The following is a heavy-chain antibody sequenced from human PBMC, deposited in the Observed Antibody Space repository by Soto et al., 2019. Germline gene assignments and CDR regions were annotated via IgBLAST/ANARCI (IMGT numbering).Heavy chain of an antibody. J-gene: IGHJ4*02. V-gene: IGHV3-21*06. D-gene: IGHD2-21*01. Sequence: EVQLVESGGGLVKAGGSLRLFCKASGFTFRNYNMNWVRQAPGKGLEWVSSISTGGAYMFYADSVKGRFTISRDKAQNSLFLQIDSPRAEDTAVYYCARDIASPGGDYFDSWGQGTLVTVSS. CDR3: ARDIASPGGDYFDS. CDR1: GFTFRNYN. CDR2: ISTGGAYM.